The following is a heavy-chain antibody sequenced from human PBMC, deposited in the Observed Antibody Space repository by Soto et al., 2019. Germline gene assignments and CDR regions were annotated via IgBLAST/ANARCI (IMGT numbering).Heavy chain of an antibody. Sequence: GGSLRLSCAASGFTFSSYGMHWVRQAPGKGLEWVAVISYDGSNKYYADSVKGRFTISRDNSKNTLYLQMNSLRAEDTAVYYCAKALEGGSSWPFYFDYWGQGTLVTVSS. CDR3: AKALEGGSSWPFYFDY. J-gene: IGHJ4*02. V-gene: IGHV3-30*18. CDR1: GFTFSSYG. D-gene: IGHD6-13*01. CDR2: ISYDGSNK.